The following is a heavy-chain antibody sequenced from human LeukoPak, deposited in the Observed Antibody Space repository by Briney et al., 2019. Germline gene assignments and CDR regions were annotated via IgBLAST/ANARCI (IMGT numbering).Heavy chain of an antibody. Sequence: PGGALRLSCAASGFTFSSYAMHWVRQAPGKGLEWVAVISYDGSNKYYADSVKRRFTISRDNSKNTLYLQMNSLRAEDTAVYYCAREQYGDYEGGFDYWGQGTLVTVSS. CDR2: ISYDGSNK. D-gene: IGHD4-17*01. CDR1: GFTFSSYA. CDR3: AREQYGDYEGGFDY. V-gene: IGHV3-30*04. J-gene: IGHJ4*02.